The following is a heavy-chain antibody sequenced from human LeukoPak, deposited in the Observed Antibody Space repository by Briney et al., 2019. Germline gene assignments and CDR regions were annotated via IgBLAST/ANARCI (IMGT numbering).Heavy chain of an antibody. J-gene: IGHJ4*02. V-gene: IGHV3-23*01. D-gene: IGHD2-2*01. CDR2: ITGSGGTT. Sequence: PAGSLRLSCAASAFTSTSYAMSWVRKAPGNGLEWVSSITGSGGTTYDAASVKGQFTISRDNSRNTRYLQMNSLRVEDTAFYYCAKAYCSTTKCFADYWGQGTLVTVLS. CDR3: AKAYCSTTKCFADY. CDR1: AFTSTSYA.